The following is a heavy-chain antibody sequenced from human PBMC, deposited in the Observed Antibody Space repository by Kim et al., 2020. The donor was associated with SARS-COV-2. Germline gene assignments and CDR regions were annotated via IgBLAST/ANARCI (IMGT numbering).Heavy chain of an antibody. D-gene: IGHD2-15*01. V-gene: IGHV3-30*01. Sequence: KYCADTVKGRFTISRDNAKNTLYLQMNSLRAEDTAVCYCARGGVTATIDYWGQGTLVTVSS. CDR3: ARGGVTATIDY. CDR2: K. J-gene: IGHJ4*02.